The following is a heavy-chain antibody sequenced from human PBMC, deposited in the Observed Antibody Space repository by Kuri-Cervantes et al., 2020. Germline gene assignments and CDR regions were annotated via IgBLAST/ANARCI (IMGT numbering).Heavy chain of an antibody. J-gene: IGHJ4*02. D-gene: IGHD3-9*01. V-gene: IGHV3-30-3*01. CDR2: LSYDGSNK. CDR3: AREIIRYFDY. CDR1: GFNLRSYA. Sequence: GESLKISCAASGFNLRSYAMHWVRQAPGKGLEWVAALSYDGSNKYYADSVKGRFTISRDNSKNTLYLQMNSLRAEDTAVYYCAREIIRYFDYWGQGTLVTVSS.